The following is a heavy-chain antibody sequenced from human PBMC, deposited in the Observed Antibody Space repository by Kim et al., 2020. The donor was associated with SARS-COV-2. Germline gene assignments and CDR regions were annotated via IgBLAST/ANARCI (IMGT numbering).Heavy chain of an antibody. D-gene: IGHD3-22*01. J-gene: IGHJ4*02. CDR2: IYHSGST. CDR3: ARDAQYHYDSSGYYYESVY. CDR1: DYSISSGFY. Sequence: SETLSLTCTVSDYSISSGFYWGWIRQPPGMGLEWIGSIYHSGSTYYNPSLKSRVTISVDTSKNQFSLKLSSVTAADTAVYYCARDAQYHYDSSGYYYESVYWGQGTLVTVSS. V-gene: IGHV4-38-2*02.